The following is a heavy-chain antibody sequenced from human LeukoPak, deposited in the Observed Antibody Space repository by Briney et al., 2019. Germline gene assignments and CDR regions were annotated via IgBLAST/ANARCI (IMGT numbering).Heavy chain of an antibody. CDR2: IHYSGNT. J-gene: IGHJ6*02. CDR1: GDSISSGDYY. Sequence: SETLSLTCSVSGDSISSGDYYWRWIRQPPGKGLKWLGYIHYSGNTYFSPSLKSRLTISVDTSKNQFSLTLTSVTEADTAEYFCARNYFDSGNYYQGLDVWGQGTTVTVSS. V-gene: IGHV4-30-4*02. D-gene: IGHD3-10*01. CDR3: ARNYFDSGNYYQGLDV.